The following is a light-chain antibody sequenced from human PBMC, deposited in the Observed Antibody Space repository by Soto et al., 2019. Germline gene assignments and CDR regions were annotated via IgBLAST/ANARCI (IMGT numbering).Light chain of an antibody. CDR1: QSIVTW. CDR2: KAS. CDR3: QQRSNWPPLT. V-gene: IGKV1-5*03. J-gene: IGKJ4*01. Sequence: DIQMTQSPSTLSASVGDRVTITCRASQSIVTWLAWFQQKPGRAPKLLIYKASSLVSGVPSTFSGSGSGTEFTLTISSLQPDDFATYYCQQRSNWPPLTFGGGTKVDIK.